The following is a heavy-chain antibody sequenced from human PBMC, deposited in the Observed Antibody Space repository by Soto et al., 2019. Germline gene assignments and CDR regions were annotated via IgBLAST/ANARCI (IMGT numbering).Heavy chain of an antibody. V-gene: IGHV4-39*01. CDR2: IYYSGST. D-gene: IGHD5-18*01. CDR1: GGSISSSSYY. Sequence: QLQLQESGPGLVKPSETLSLTCTVSGGSISSSSYYWGWIRQPPGKGLEWIGSIYYSGSTYYNPSLKSRVTISVDTSKNQFSLKLSSVTAADTAVYYCARQGYSYGYDWYFDLWGRGTLVTVSS. J-gene: IGHJ2*01. CDR3: ARQGYSYGYDWYFDL.